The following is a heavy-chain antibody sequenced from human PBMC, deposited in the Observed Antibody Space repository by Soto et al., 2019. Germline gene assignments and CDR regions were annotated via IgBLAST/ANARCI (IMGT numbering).Heavy chain of an antibody. CDR2: ISYDGSDQ. J-gene: IGHJ6*02. V-gene: IGHV3-30-3*01. Sequence: QVQLVESGGGVVQPGTSLRLSCAASGFTFSTYPMHWVRQAPDKGLEWVAVISYDGSDQYYADSVKGRFTISRDNSKSTLYLQLSSVRGGDTAVYYCASGRAVYVWGQGTTVTVSS. CDR1: GFTFSTYP. CDR3: ASGRAVYV.